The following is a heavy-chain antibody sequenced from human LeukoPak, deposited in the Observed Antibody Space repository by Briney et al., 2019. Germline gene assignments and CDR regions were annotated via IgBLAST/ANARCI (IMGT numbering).Heavy chain of an antibody. V-gene: IGHV3-30*18. D-gene: IGHD3-22*01. J-gene: IGHJ4*02. CDR1: GFTFSNYG. CDR3: AKVALFSGYYPPFDY. CDR2: ISYDGSNE. Sequence: PGASLRLSCTASGFTFSNYGMHWVRQAPGKGLEWVAVISYDGSNEYYADSVKGRFTISRDNSKNTLFLQMNSLRPEDTAVYHCAKVALFSGYYPPFDYWGQGTLVTVS.